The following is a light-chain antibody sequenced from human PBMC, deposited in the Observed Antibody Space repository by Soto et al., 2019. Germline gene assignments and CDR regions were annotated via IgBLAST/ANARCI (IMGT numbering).Light chain of an antibody. CDR3: QQRRSWQVT. J-gene: IGKJ5*01. CDR1: QSINTS. Sequence: EIVLTQSPGTLSLSPGEGATLSCRASQSINTSLAWYQQKPGQPPRLLIYDATKRATGIPARFSGSGSGTNFTLTISSLEPEDFAVYYCQQRRSWQVTFGQGTRMEI. CDR2: DAT. V-gene: IGKV3D-11*02.